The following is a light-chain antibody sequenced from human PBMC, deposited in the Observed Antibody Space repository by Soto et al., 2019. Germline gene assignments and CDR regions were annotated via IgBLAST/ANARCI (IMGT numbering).Light chain of an antibody. J-gene: IGLJ2*01. CDR1: SCDDGGYNY. CDR3: CSYAGSYTFVV. V-gene: IGLV2-11*01. CDR2: DVS. Sequence: QSALTQPRSVSGSPGQSVTISCTGTSCDDGGYNYVSWYQQHPGKAPKLMIYDVSKRPSGVPDRFSGSKSGNTASLTISGLQAEDEADYYCCSYAGSYTFVVFGGGTKVTVL.